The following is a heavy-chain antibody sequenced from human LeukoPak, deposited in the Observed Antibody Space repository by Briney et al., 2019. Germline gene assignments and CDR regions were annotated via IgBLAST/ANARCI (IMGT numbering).Heavy chain of an antibody. D-gene: IGHD2-21*01. CDR2: IRRKTDGETT. CDR3: VTDLVIKGYFDY. Sequence: GGSLRLSCAASGFTFSEHYMDWVRQVPGKGLEWVGRIRRKTDGETTDHAAPVKGRFTISRDDSKNTLYLQMNSLKTEDTAVYYCVTDLVIKGYFDYWGQGALVTVSS. V-gene: IGHV3-15*01. CDR1: GFTFSEHY. J-gene: IGHJ4*02.